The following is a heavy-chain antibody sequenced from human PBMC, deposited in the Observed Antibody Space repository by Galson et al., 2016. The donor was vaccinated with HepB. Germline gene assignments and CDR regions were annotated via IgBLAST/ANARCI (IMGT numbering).Heavy chain of an antibody. CDR2: VDTSGGT. J-gene: IGHJ5*01. Sequence: TLSLTCTVSSGAISSGSYSWSWIRQPAGKGLEWIGRVDTSGGTNYKPSLERRVTIALDTSKSQFSLKLTSVTAADTAVYYCASGKFSGYDLGWFDSWGQGTLVTVSS. CDR1: SGAISSGSYS. D-gene: IGHD5-12*01. V-gene: IGHV4-61*02. CDR3: ASGKFSGYDLGWFDS.